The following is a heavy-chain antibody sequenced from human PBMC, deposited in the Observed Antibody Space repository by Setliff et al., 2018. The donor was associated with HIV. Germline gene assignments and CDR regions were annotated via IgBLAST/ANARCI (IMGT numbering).Heavy chain of an antibody. D-gene: IGHD6-13*01. CDR3: ARVPVSSYYYYMDV. Sequence: ASVKVSCKASGYTFTSYCISWVRQAPGQGLEWMGWISAYNGNTFYAQKFQGRVAMTSDTSTTTAYMELRSLRSDDTALYYCARVPVSSYYYYMDVWGKGTTVTVS. V-gene: IGHV1-18*01. CDR2: ISAYNGNT. J-gene: IGHJ6*03. CDR1: GYTFTSYC.